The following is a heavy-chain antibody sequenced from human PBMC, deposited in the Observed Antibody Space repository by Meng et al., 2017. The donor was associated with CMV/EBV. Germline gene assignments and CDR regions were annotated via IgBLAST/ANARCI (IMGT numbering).Heavy chain of an antibody. CDR1: GDSVSSDSAA. CDR2: TYHRSQWYT. V-gene: IGHV6-1*01. J-gene: IGHJ4*02. Sequence: SCAISGDSVSSDSAACNWIRQSPSRGLEWLGGTYHRSQWYTDYAVSVKSRITINADTSKNQFSLHQNSVTPEDTAVYYCARTSARGTFDYWGQGTLVTVSS. CDR3: ARTSARGTFDY.